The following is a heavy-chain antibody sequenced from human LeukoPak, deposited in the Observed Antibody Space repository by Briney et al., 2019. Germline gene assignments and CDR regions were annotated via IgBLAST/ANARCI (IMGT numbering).Heavy chain of an antibody. CDR2: ISGSGGST. V-gene: IGHV3-23*01. J-gene: IGHJ4*02. CDR3: ARGPLEWSSEIQYFDY. Sequence: GGTLRLSCAASGFTFSSYGMSWVRQAPGKGLEWVSAISGSGGSTYYADSVKGRFTISRDNSKNTLYLQMNSLRAEDTAVYYCARGPLEWSSEIQYFDYWGQGTLVTVSS. D-gene: IGHD3-3*01. CDR1: GFTFSSYG.